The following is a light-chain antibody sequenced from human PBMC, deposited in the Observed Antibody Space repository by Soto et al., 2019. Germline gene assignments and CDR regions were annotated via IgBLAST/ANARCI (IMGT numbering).Light chain of an antibody. J-gene: IGKJ3*01. CDR3: QQYGSAPFT. V-gene: IGKV3-20*01. CDR2: DAS. Sequence: EMVLTQSPGTLSLSPGERATLSCRASQSVASRHLAWYRQKPGQTPRLLIYDASSRATGIPDRISGSGSGTDFTLTISRLEPEDFAVYYCQQYGSAPFTFGPGTKVDIK. CDR1: QSVASRH.